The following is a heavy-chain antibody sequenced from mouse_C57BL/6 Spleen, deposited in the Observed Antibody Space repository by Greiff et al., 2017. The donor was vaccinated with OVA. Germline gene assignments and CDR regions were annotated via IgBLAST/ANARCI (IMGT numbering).Heavy chain of an antibody. V-gene: IGHV1-82*01. CDR3: ARSGSNAWFAY. Sequence: VQLQQSGPELVKPGASVKISCKASGYAFSSSWMNWVKQRPGKGLEWIGRIYPGDGDTNYNGEFKGKATLTADKSSSTAYMQLSSLTSEDSAVYFCARSGSNAWFAYWGQGTLVTVSA. D-gene: IGHD2-5*01. CDR1: GYAFSSSW. CDR2: IYPGDGDT. J-gene: IGHJ3*01.